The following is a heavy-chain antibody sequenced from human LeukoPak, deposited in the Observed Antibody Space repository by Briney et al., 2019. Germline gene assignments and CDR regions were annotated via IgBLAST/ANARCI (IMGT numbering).Heavy chain of an antibody. J-gene: IGHJ3*02. D-gene: IGHD6-19*01. CDR3: ARAVAAFYAFDM. V-gene: IGHV3-48*04. CDR2: ISNSGNTI. CDR1: GFTFSSYG. Sequence: QPGGSLRLSCAASGFTFSSYGMHWVRQAPGKGLEWVSYISNSGNTIYYAGSMKGRFTISRDNAKNSLYLQMNSLRAEDTAVYYCARAVAAFYAFDMWGQGTMVTVSS.